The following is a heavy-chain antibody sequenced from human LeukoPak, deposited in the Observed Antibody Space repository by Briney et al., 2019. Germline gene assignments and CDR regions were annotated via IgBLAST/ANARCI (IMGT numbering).Heavy chain of an antibody. CDR3: AREGDGVIDY. CDR2: ISSSSSTI. V-gene: IGHV3-48*01. CDR1: GFTFSSYS. Sequence: GGSLRLSCAASGFTFSSYSMNWVRQAPGKGLEWVSYISSSSSTIYYADSVKGRFTISRDNAKNSLYLQMNSLRAEDTAVYYCAREGDGVIDYWGQGTLVTVSS. D-gene: IGHD3-16*01. J-gene: IGHJ4*02.